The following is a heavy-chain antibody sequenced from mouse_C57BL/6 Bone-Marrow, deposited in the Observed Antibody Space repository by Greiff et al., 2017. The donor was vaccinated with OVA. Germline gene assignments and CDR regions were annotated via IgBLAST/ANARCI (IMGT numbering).Heavy chain of an antibody. CDR2: ISYDGSN. CDR1: GYSITSGYY. D-gene: IGHD2-5*01. CDR3: ARDYYSNYVGANWDWFAY. J-gene: IGHJ3*01. Sequence: EVQLQQSGPGLVKPSQSLSLTCSVTGYSITSGYYWNWIRQFPGNKLEWMGYISYDGSNNYNPSLKNRISITRDTSKNQFFLKLNSVTTEDTATYYCARDYYSNYVGANWDWFAYWGQGTLVTVSA. V-gene: IGHV3-6*01.